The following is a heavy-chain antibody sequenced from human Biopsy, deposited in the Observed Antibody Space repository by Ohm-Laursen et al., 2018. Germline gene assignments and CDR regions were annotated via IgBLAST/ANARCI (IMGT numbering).Heavy chain of an antibody. CDR3: TTYQY. D-gene: IGHD3-16*02. CDR2: IKSKTDGGTI. CDR1: GLTFTTAL. V-gene: IGHV3-15*01. J-gene: IGHJ4*02. Sequence: SLRLSCTASGLTFTTALMSWVRQAPGKGLEWVGRIKSKTDGGTIDYAASVEGRIIISRDDSKKTVYLQMNNLKTEDTGVYYCTTYQYWGQGTLVTVSS.